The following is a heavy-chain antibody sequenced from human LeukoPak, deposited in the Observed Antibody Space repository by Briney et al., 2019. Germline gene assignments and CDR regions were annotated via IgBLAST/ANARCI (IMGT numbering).Heavy chain of an antibody. CDR1: GFTFSSYS. Sequence: GGSLRLSCAASGFTFSSYSMNWVRQAPGKGLEWVSSISSSSSYIYYADSVKGRFTISRDNAKNSLCLQMNSLRAEDTAVYYCARAGGYSYGYSFDYWGQGTLVTVSS. D-gene: IGHD5-18*01. J-gene: IGHJ4*02. CDR3: ARAGGYSYGYSFDY. V-gene: IGHV3-21*01. CDR2: ISSSSSYI.